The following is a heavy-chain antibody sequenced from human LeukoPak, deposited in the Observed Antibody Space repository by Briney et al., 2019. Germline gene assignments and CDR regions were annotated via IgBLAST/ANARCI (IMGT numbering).Heavy chain of an antibody. CDR1: GGSISSGGYS. V-gene: IGHV4-30-2*01. CDR2: IYHSGST. CDR3: ARVGSYHGNYYFDY. J-gene: IGHJ4*02. D-gene: IGHD3-16*02. Sequence: PSQTLSLTCAVSGGSISSGGYSWSWIRQPPGKGLEWIGYIYHSGSTYYNPSLKSRVTISVDRSKNQFSLKLSSVTAADTAVYYCARVGSYHGNYYFDYWGQGTLVTVSS.